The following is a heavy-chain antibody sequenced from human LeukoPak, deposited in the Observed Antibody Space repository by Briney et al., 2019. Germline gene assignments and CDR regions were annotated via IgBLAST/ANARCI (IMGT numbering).Heavy chain of an antibody. CDR1: GFTFSSYD. V-gene: IGHV3-7*01. Sequence: PGGSLRLSCAASGFTFSSYDMTWVRQAPGKGLEWVAKMNEYGSEIFYVDSVKGRFTISRDNGKNSLYLQMNRLRAEDTAVYYCAKDRVVVAATRGVDYWGQGTLVTVSS. D-gene: IGHD2-15*01. J-gene: IGHJ4*02. CDR3: AKDRVVVAATRGVDY. CDR2: MNEYGSEI.